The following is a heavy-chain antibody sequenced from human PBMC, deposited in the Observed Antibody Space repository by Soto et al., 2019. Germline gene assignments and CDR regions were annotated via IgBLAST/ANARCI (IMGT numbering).Heavy chain of an antibody. CDR2: IHYSGRT. J-gene: IGHJ4*02. CDR1: GVSITSHY. Sequence: QVQLQETVPGLVKPSETLSLTCTVSGVSITSHYWTWIRQTPGKGLECIGNIHYSGRTNYSPSVKGRVIISVDTSENQSSLKLSTVTTAETAVYYCTVGGAGHTFAYWGKEKLVTVSS. CDR3: TVGGAGHTFAY. V-gene: IGHV4-59*11. D-gene: IGHD2-21*01.